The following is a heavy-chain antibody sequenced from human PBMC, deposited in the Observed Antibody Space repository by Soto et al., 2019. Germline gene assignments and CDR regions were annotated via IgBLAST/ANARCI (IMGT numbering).Heavy chain of an antibody. V-gene: IGHV3-48*03. CDR3: ERRVGTTVTTDYCYYGMDV. CDR1: GFTFSSYE. Sequence: GGSLRLSCAASGFTFSSYEMNWVRQAPGKGLEWVSYISSSGSTIYYADSVKGRFTISRDNAKNSLYLHMNSLRAEDTAVYYGERRVGTTVTTDYCYYGMDVWGQGTTVTVSS. D-gene: IGHD4-17*01. J-gene: IGHJ6*02. CDR2: ISSSGSTI.